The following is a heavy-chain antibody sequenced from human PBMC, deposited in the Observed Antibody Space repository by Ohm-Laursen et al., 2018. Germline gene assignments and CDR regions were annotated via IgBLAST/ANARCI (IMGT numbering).Heavy chain of an antibody. Sequence: SDTLSLTCTVSGNSISSSSYHWGWIRQYPGKGLEWIGNIDYRGTTYYNPSLKSRVTISVDTSKSQFSLKLRSVTAADTAVYYCARNTYSGSYYWYFDLWGRGTLVTVSS. CDR3: ARNTYSGSYYWYFDL. J-gene: IGHJ2*01. D-gene: IGHD1-26*01. CDR1: GNSISSSSYH. V-gene: IGHV4-39*01. CDR2: IDYRGTT.